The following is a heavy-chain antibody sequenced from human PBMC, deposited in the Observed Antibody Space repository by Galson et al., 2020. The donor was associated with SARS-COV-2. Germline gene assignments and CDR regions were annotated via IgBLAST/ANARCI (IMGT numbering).Heavy chain of an antibody. J-gene: IGHJ3*02. CDR2: LYAGGGT. Sequence: GGSLRLSCAASGFTVSSNYISWVRQAPGKGLEWVSVLYAGGGTHYADPVKGRFTISRDNSKNTLYLQMNSLRAEDTAVYYCTRIEGAYDAFDIWGQGTMVTVSS. CDR1: GFTVSSNY. V-gene: IGHV3-66*01. CDR3: TRIEGAYDAFDI.